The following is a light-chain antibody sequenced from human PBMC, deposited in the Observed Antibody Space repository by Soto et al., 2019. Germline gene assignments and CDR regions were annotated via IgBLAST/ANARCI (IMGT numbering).Light chain of an antibody. CDR3: QHYDGYPQT. CDR2: AAS. V-gene: IGKV1-16*01. CDR1: QDINNF. Sequence: DIQMTQSPSALSASVGDRVTITWRARQDINNFLAWFQQKPGRAPKTLIFAASRLHSGIPSRFRGRGSGTTFTLTISSLQPEDLGPHYCQHYDGYPQTFGQGPRLEIK. J-gene: IGKJ5*01.